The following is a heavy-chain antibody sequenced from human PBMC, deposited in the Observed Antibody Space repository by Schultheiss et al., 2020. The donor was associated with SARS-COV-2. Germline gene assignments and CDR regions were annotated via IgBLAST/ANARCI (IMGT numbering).Heavy chain of an antibody. CDR1: GFTFSSYA. V-gene: IGHV3-64*04. CDR3: ARCHGDGYRIDAFDI. CDR2: ISSNGGST. Sequence: GESLKISCAASGFTFSSYAMHWVRQAPGKGLEYVSAISSNGGSTYYADSVKGRFTISRDNSKNTLYLQMNSLRAEDTAVYYCARCHGDGYRIDAFDIWGQGTMVTVSS. D-gene: IGHD5-24*01. J-gene: IGHJ3*02.